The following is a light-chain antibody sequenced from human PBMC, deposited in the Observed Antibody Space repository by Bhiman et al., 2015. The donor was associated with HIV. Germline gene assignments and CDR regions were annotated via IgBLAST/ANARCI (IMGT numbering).Light chain of an antibody. J-gene: IGLJ1*01. CDR2: DVS. V-gene: IGLV2-14*03. CDR3: SSFTRSNSFV. Sequence: QSALTQPASVSGSPGQSITISCAETSSDIYSYNYVSWYQQHPGKAPRLTIYDVSNRASGVSNRFSGSRSGDKAFLTISGLQAEDEADYYCSSFTRSNSFVFGTGTKVTVL. CDR1: SSDIYSYNY.